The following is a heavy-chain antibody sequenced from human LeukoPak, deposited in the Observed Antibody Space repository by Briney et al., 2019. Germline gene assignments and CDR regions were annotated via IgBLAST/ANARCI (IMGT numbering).Heavy chain of an antibody. CDR1: GFTFSSYA. V-gene: IGHV3-7*01. J-gene: IGHJ4*02. CDR3: ARAHSSSFDH. D-gene: IGHD6-6*01. Sequence: PGGSLRLSCAASGFTFSSYAMSWVRQAPGKGLEWVANIKEDGSEKYYVDPVKGRLTISRDNAKNSLYLQMNSLRAEDTAVYYCARAHSSSFDHWGQGTLVTVSS. CDR2: IKEDGSEK.